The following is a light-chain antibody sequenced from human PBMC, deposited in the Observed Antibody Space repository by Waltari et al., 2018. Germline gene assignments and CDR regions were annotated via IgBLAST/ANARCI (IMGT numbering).Light chain of an antibody. Sequence: SYDLIQSPSVSVSPGQTATITCSGDELEKKYVCWYQQKPGQSPVLAIYEDVRRPSEIPQRFSGSNSGNTATLTISGTQPMDEADYYCQAWDSGVAGVFGTGTKVTVL. CDR2: EDV. CDR1: ELEKKY. CDR3: QAWDSGVAGV. J-gene: IGLJ1*01. V-gene: IGLV3-1*01.